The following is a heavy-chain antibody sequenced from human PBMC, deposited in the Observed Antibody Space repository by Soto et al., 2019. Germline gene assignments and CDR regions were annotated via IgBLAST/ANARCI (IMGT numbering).Heavy chain of an antibody. J-gene: IGHJ4*01. CDR1: GFTFVHYA. V-gene: IGHV3-23*01. D-gene: IGHD3-9*01. Sequence: PWGSLILSSAASGFTFVHYAMNWVRQSPGKGLECISTITYDVDSTHYEDSVKGRFTVSRDNSKNILYLEMNNLRVDDTALYYCARDPSTGKADYWGRGTLVTVSS. CDR3: ARDPSTGKADY. CDR2: ITYDVDST.